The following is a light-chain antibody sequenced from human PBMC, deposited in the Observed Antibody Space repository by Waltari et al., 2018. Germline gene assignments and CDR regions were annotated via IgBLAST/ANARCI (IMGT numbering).Light chain of an antibody. J-gene: IGLJ3*02. CDR1: SSDVGGYKH. CDR2: DVS. V-gene: IGLV2-14*03. CDR3: NSYTSSSTWV. Sequence: QSALTQPASVSGSPGQSITISCTGTSSDVGGYKHVSWYQQHPGKAPKLMIYDVSNRPSGVSSRCSGSKSGNTAPLTISGLQPEDEADYYCNSYTSSSTWVFGGGTKLTVL.